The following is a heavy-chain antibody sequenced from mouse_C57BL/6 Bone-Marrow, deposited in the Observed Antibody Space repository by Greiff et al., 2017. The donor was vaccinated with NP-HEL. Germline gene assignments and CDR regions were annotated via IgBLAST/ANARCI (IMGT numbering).Heavy chain of an antibody. CDR3: ARRGDPWFAY. J-gene: IGHJ3*01. Sequence: VKLMESGAELARPGASVKLSCKASGYTFTSYGISWVKQRTGQGLEWIGEIYPRSGNTYYNEKFKGKATLTADKSSSTAYMELRSLTSEDSAVYFCARRGDPWFAYWGQGTLVTVSA. V-gene: IGHV1-81*01. D-gene: IGHD2-13*01. CDR1: GYTFTSYG. CDR2: IYPRSGNT.